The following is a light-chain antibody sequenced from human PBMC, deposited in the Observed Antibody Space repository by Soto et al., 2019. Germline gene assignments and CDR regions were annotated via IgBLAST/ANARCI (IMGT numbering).Light chain of an antibody. CDR2: TAS. V-gene: IGKV1-39*01. J-gene: IGKJ2*01. Sequence: DIQMTQSPSYLSASVGASVTIPCRASQRINKYLNWYQQRSGRAPRLLIHTASSLHSGVPSRFSGSGSGSDFTLTISSLQPEDFATYFCQQSFSTPYTFGQGTKLEI. CDR3: QQSFSTPYT. CDR1: QRINKY.